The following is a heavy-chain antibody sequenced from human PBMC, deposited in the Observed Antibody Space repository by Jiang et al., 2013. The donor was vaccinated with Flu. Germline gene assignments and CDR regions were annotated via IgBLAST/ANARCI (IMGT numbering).Heavy chain of an antibody. Sequence: PGLVKPSETLSLTCTVSGGSISSYYWSWIRQPPGKGLEWIGYIYYSGSTNYNPSLKSRVTISVDTSKNQFSLKLSSVTAADTAVYYCARGAEWELLRSYAFDIWGQGTMVTVSS. CDR1: GGSISSYY. J-gene: IGHJ3*02. CDR2: IYYSGST. V-gene: IGHV4-59*01. CDR3: ARGAEWELLRSYAFDI. D-gene: IGHD1-26*01.